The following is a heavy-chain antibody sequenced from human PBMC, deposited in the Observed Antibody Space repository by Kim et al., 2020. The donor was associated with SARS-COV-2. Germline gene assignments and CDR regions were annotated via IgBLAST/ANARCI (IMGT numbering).Heavy chain of an antibody. CDR2: ISYDGSNK. J-gene: IGHJ6*02. D-gene: IGHD3-3*01. Sequence: GGSLRLSCAASGFTFSSYGMHWVRQAPGKGLEWVAVISYDGSNKYYADSVKGRFTISRDNSKNTLYLQMNSLRAEDTAVYYCAKGRTHKLRDSPIFGYYYYGMDVWGQGTTVTVSS. CDR1: GFTFSSYG. CDR3: AKGRTHKLRDSPIFGYYYYGMDV. V-gene: IGHV3-30*18.